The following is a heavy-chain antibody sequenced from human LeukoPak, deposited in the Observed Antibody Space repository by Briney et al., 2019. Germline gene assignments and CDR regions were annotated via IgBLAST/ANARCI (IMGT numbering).Heavy chain of an antibody. V-gene: IGHV4-39*07. CDR3: AREAFGSPLDY. CDR2: INHSGST. J-gene: IGHJ4*02. D-gene: IGHD3-10*01. Sequence: SETLSLTCTVSGGSISSSSYYWGWIRQPPGKGLEWIGEINHSGSTNYNPSLKSRVTISVDTSKNQFSLKLSSVTAADTAVYYCAREAFGSPLDYWGQGTLVTVSS. CDR1: GGSISSSSYY.